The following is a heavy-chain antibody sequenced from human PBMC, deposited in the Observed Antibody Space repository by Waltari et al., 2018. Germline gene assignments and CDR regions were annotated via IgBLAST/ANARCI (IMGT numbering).Heavy chain of an antibody. J-gene: IGHJ4*02. V-gene: IGHV4-39*01. CDR3: ARAVAVHAPFDY. D-gene: IGHD6-19*01. Sequence: QLQLQESGPGLVKPSETLSLTCTVSGGSISSSSYYWGWIRQPPGKGLEWIGSIYYSGSTYYNPYLKSRVTISVDTSKNQFSLKLSSVTAADTAVYYCARAVAVHAPFDYWGQGTLVTVSS. CDR1: GGSISSSSYY. CDR2: IYYSGST.